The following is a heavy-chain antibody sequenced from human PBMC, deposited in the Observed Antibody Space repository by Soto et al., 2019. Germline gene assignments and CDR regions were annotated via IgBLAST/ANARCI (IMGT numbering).Heavy chain of an antibody. CDR1: GFIFTSYG. Sequence: VGSLRLSCAASGFIFTSYGMHWVRQAPGKGLEWMALILHDGSAEYYADSAKGRFTISRDNSKNTLYLQMNSLTAEDTAVYYCARSRDGYSFYFYYGMDGWGQGTTVTVSS. D-gene: IGHD4-4*01. J-gene: IGHJ6*02. CDR3: ARSRDGYSFYFYYGMDG. V-gene: IGHV3-30*03. CDR2: ILHDGSAE.